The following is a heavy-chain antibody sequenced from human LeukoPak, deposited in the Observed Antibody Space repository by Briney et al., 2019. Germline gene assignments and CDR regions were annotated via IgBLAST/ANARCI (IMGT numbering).Heavy chain of an antibody. CDR2: IIPIFGTA. D-gene: IGHD3-10*01. CDR1: GGTFSSYA. Sequence: RGSSVKVSCKASGGTFSSYAISWVRQAPGQGLEWMGGIIPIFGTANYAQKFQGRVTITADESTSTAYMELSSLRSEDTAVYYCARSMVRGAGQNDYWGQGTLVTVSS. J-gene: IGHJ4*02. CDR3: ARSMVRGAGQNDY. V-gene: IGHV1-69*01.